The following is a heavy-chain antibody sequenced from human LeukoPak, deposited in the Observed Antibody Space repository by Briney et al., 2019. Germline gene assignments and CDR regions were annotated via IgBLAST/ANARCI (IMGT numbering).Heavy chain of an antibody. CDR3: ARGSSWYFDWLFFFDY. CDR1: GYTFTSYG. J-gene: IGHJ4*02. Sequence: ASVKVSCKASGYTFTSYGISWVRQAPGQGLEWMGWISAYNGNTNYAHKLQGRVTMTTDTSTRTAYMGLRSLRSDDTAVYYCARGSSWYFDWLFFFDYWGQGTLVTVSS. CDR2: ISAYNGNT. V-gene: IGHV1-18*01. D-gene: IGHD3-9*01.